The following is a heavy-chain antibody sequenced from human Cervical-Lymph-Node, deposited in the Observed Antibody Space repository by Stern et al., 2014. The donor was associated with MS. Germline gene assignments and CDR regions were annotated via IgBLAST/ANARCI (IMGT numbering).Heavy chain of an antibody. CDR1: GFPFNTAW. J-gene: IGHJ4*02. CDR3: ARGGGVNDY. D-gene: IGHD4-23*01. V-gene: IGHV3-15*01. CDR2: IKSKKDGETT. Sequence: EVQLVQSGGDLVKPGGSLRLSCVASGFPFNTAWMSWVRQVPGRGLEWVGRIKSKKDGETTDYAAPGIGRLTISRDDSKNTLYLQMNSLKTEDTALYYCARGGGVNDYWGQGTLVAVSS.